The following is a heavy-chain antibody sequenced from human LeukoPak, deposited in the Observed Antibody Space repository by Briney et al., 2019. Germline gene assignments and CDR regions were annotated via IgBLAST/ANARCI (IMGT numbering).Heavy chain of an antibody. CDR2: ISYDGSNK. V-gene: IGHV3-30*03. Sequence: GGSLRLSCAASGFTFSSYGMHWVRQAPGQGLEWVAVISYDGSNKYYADSVKGRFTISRDNSKNTLYLQMNSLRAEDTAVYYCVGNYWGQGTRVTVSS. J-gene: IGHJ4*02. CDR1: GFTFSSYG. CDR3: VGNY.